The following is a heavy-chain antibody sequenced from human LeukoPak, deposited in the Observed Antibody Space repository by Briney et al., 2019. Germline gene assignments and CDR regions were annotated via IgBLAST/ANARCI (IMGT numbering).Heavy chain of an antibody. V-gene: IGHV4-59*08. CDR1: GGSISSYY. CDR2: IHYSGGT. Sequence: SGTLSLTCTVSGGSISSYYWTWIRQAPGKGLEWIGHIHYSGGTNYNPSLKSRVTIAVDTSKNQFSLKLSSVTAADTAVYHCARRGYSSGWYEGYFDYWGQGTLVTVSS. D-gene: IGHD6-19*01. J-gene: IGHJ4*02. CDR3: ARRGYSSGWYEGYFDY.